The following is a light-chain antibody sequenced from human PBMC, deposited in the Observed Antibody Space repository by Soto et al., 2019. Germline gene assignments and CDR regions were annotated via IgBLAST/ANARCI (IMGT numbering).Light chain of an antibody. Sequence: EIVLTQSPGTLSLSPWERATLSCRASQSVSSSCLAWYQQKPGQAPRLLISGASSRATGIPDRFSGSGSGTEFTLTISSLEPDDFATYYCQQYHTYLGTFGQGTKVDNK. CDR3: QQYHTYLGT. CDR2: GAS. J-gene: IGKJ1*01. V-gene: IGKV3-20*01. CDR1: QSVSSSC.